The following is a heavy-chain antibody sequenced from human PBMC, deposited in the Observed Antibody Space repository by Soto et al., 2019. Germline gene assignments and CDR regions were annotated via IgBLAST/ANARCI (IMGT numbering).Heavy chain of an antibody. D-gene: IGHD3-10*01. V-gene: IGHV3-23*01. CDR3: AKDQNAAGFTMVRPQGAFDI. CDR1: GFTFSSYA. J-gene: IGHJ3*02. Sequence: GGSLRLSCAASGFTFSSYAMSWVRQAPGKGLEWVSAISGSGGSTYYADSVKGRFTISRDNSKNTLYLQMNSLRAEDTAVYYCAKDQNAAGFTMVRPQGAFDIWGQGTMVTVSS. CDR2: ISGSGGST.